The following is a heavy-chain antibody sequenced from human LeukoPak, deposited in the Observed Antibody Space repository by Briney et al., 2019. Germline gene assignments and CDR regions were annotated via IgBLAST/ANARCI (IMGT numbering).Heavy chain of an antibody. CDR2: ITGSTYSTYI. CDR3: ARDKDSTFLFDY. D-gene: IGHD2/OR15-2a*01. Sequence: GGSLRLSCAASGFTFSSYSMDWVRQAPGKGLEWVASITGSTYSTYIYYADSVKGRFTISRDNAKNTLHLQMNSLRAEDTAVYYCARDKDSTFLFDYWGQGTLVTVSS. V-gene: IGHV3-21*01. CDR1: GFTFSSYS. J-gene: IGHJ4*02.